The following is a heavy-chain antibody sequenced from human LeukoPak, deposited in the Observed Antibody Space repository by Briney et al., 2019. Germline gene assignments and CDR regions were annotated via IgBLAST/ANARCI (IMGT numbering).Heavy chain of an antibody. D-gene: IGHD6-19*01. CDR2: ISFDGSIK. CDR1: GFTFSSYA. Sequence: GRSLRLSCAASGFTFSSYAMHWVRRAPGKGLDWVAVISFDGSIKAYADSVKGQFTISRDNSKNTLYLQMNSLRPEDTAVYYCARDLVAGTPDYFDYWSQGTLVTVSS. J-gene: IGHJ4*02. CDR3: ARDLVAGTPDYFDY. V-gene: IGHV3-30-3*01.